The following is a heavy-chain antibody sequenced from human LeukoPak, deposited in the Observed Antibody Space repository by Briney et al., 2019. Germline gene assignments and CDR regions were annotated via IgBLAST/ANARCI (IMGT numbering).Heavy chain of an antibody. CDR2: VSGRDDST. V-gene: IGHV3-23*01. CDR3: AKWGDYDILTGYYDSDY. CDR1: GFTFRNYA. Sequence: PGGSLRLSCAASGFTFRNYAMSWVRQAPGKGLEWVSAVSGRDDSTYYADSVKGRFTISRDNSKNTLYLQMNSLRAEHTAVYYCAKWGDYDILTGYYDSDYWGQGTLVTVSS. D-gene: IGHD3-9*01. J-gene: IGHJ4*02.